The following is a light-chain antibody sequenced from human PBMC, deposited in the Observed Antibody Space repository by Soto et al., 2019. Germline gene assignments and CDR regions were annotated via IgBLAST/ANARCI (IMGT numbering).Light chain of an antibody. Sequence: DIVLTQSPGTLSLSPGERATLSCRASQSVGRSYLAWYQQKPGQAPRLLISSVSKRATGIPERFSGGGSGTDFPLTISRVEPEDLALYICQQYDGAPITFGQGTRLEIK. CDR3: QQYDGAPIT. V-gene: IGKV3-20*01. CDR1: QSVGRSY. CDR2: SVS. J-gene: IGKJ5*01.